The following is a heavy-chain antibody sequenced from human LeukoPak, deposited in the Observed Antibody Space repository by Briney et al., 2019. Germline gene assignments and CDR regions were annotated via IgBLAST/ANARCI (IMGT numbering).Heavy chain of an antibody. V-gene: IGHV1-18*01. CDR3: ATKVSGSSWYWDAFDV. Sequence: ASVKVSCKASGHSFNTYSFTWIRQAPGQGLEWMGWISASNGNTKYAQNFQDRVTMTTDTTTKTAYMELRSLRSDDTAVFYCATKVSGSSWYWDAFDVWGQGTMVTVSS. J-gene: IGHJ3*01. CDR1: GHSFNTYS. D-gene: IGHD6-13*01. CDR2: ISASNGNT.